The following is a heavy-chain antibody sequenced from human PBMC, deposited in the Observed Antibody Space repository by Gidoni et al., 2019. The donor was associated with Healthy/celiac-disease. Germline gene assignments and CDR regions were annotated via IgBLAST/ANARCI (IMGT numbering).Heavy chain of an antibody. V-gene: IGHV1-24*01. CDR3: ATTLKITMVRGVPRYFDL. CDR2: FDPEDGET. CDR1: GYTLTEFS. J-gene: IGHJ2*01. Sequence: QVQLVQSGAEVKKPGASVKVSCKVSGYTLTEFSMHWVRQAPGKGLEWMGGFDPEDGETIYAQKFQGRVTMTEDTSTDTAYMELSSLRSEDTAVYYCATTLKITMVRGVPRYFDLWGRGTLVTVSS. D-gene: IGHD3-10*01.